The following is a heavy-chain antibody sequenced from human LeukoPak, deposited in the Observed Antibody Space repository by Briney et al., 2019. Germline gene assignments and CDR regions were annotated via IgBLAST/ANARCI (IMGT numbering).Heavy chain of an antibody. V-gene: IGHV1-18*01. Sequence: ASVKVSCNASGYTFTSYGISWVRQAPGQGLEWMGWISAYNGNTNYAQKLQGRGSMTTDTSTSTAYMELRSLRSDDTAVYYCARRIATTGRNWFDPWGQGTLVTVSS. D-gene: IGHD1-26*01. CDR2: ISAYNGNT. CDR1: GYTFTSYG. CDR3: ARRIATTGRNWFDP. J-gene: IGHJ5*02.